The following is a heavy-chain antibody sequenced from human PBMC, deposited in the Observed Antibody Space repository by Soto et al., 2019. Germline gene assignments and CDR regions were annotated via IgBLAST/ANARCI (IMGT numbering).Heavy chain of an antibody. CDR1: GFTFDDYA. CDR2: ISWNSGSI. Sequence: GGSLRLSCAASGFTFDDYAMHWVRQAPGKGLEWVSGISWNSGSIGYADSVKGRFTISRDNAKNSLYLQMNSLRAEDTALYYCAKDRRGWLPFDAFDIWGQGTMVTVSS. D-gene: IGHD5-12*01. V-gene: IGHV3-9*01. J-gene: IGHJ3*02. CDR3: AKDRRGWLPFDAFDI.